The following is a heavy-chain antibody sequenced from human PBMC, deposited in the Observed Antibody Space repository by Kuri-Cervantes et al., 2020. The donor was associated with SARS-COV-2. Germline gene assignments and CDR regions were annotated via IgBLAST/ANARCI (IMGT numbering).Heavy chain of an antibody. CDR2: IIPILGIA. CDR3: AADMAYCGGDCYSNYYYYYGMDV. D-gene: IGHD2-21*02. Sequence: SVKVSCKASGYTFTGYYTHWVRQAPGQGLEWMGRIIPILGIANYAQKFQGRVTITADKSTSTAYMELSSLRSEDTAVYYCAADMAYCGGDCYSNYYYYYGMDVWGQGTTVTVSS. CDR1: GYTFTGYY. V-gene: IGHV1-69*04. J-gene: IGHJ6*02.